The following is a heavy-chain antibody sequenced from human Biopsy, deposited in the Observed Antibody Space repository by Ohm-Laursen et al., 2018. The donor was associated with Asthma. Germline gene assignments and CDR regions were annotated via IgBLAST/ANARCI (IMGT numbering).Heavy chain of an antibody. CDR1: GFVFSQCG. CDR3: AKDERSYYGSDSKYMQPVPLGD. CDR2: VSSDGHNK. V-gene: IGHV3-30*18. D-gene: IGHD2-21*01. Sequence: SSLRLSCTASGFVFSQCGMHWVRQGPGKGLEWVALVSSDGHNKYYEDSVKGRFTTSRDKSENTLYLQMNSLTAEDTAVYHCAKDERSYYGSDSKYMQPVPLGDWGQGTLVIVSA. J-gene: IGHJ4*02.